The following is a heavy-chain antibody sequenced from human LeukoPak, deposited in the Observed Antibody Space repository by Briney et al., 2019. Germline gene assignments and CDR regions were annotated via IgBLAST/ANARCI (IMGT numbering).Heavy chain of an antibody. D-gene: IGHD6-13*01. J-gene: IGHJ6*03. CDR3: ARAAIAAARIYFYMDV. CDR1: GFTFSSYG. V-gene: IGHV3-48*01. CDR2: ISSSSSNI. Sequence: GGSLRLSCAASGFTFSSYGMNWVRQAPGKGLEWVSYISSSSSNINYADSVKGRFTISRDNARNSLYLQMNSLRAEDTAVYYCARAAIAAARIYFYMDVWGKGTTVTVSS.